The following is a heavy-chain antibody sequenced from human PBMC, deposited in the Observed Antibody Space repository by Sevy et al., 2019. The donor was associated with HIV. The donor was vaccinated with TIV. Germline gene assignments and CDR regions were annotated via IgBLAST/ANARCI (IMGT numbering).Heavy chain of an antibody. Sequence: GGSLRLSCTASGFTFGDYGMSWFRQAPGKGLEWAGFIRSKAFGGTTEYAASMKGRFTVSRDDSKNIAYLQMNSLKTEDTAVYYCSRDHFYYDSSGYYPDYWGQGTLVTVSS. V-gene: IGHV3-49*03. CDR1: GFTFGDYG. D-gene: IGHD3-22*01. J-gene: IGHJ4*02. CDR3: SRDHFYYDSSGYYPDY. CDR2: IRSKAFGGTT.